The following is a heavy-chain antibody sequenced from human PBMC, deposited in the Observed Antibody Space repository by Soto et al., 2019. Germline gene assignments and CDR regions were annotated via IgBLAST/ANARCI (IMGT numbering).Heavy chain of an antibody. Sequence: EVQLLESGGGLVQPGGSLRLSCTASGFTFSSYAMSWVRQVPGKGLEWVSTISGSGGSTYYTDSVKGRFTISRDNSKKTLYLQMKSLRVEDTAVYYCAKRAGYSSGWLDYWGQGTLVTVSS. D-gene: IGHD2-15*01. J-gene: IGHJ4*02. CDR2: ISGSGGST. CDR1: GFTFSSYA. V-gene: IGHV3-23*01. CDR3: AKRAGYSSGWLDY.